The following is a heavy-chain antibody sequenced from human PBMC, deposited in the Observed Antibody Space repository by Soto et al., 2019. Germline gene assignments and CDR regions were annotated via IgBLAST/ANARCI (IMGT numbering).Heavy chain of an antibody. CDR3: TTVQVTIFGVVINYYYYGMDV. Sequence: VQLVESGGGLVKPGGSLRLSCAASGFTFSNAWMNWVRQAPGKGLEWVGRIKSKTDGGTTDYAAPVKGRFTISRDDSKNTLYLQMNSLKTEDTAVYYCTTVQVTIFGVVINYYYYGMDVWGQGTTVTVSS. D-gene: IGHD3-3*01. V-gene: IGHV3-15*07. CDR1: GFTFSNAW. J-gene: IGHJ6*02. CDR2: IKSKTDGGTT.